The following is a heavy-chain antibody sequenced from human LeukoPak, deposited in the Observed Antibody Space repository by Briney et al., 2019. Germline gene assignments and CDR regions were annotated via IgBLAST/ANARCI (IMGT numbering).Heavy chain of an antibody. V-gene: IGHV4-39*07. CDR2: IYYSGST. CDR1: GGSISSSSYY. Sequence: SETLSLTCTVSGGSISSSSYYWGWIRQPPGKGLEWIGSIYYSGSTYYNPSLKSRVTISVDTSKNQFSLKLSSVTAADTAVYYCARDGRGYYYMDVWGKGTTVTVSS. CDR3: ARDGRGYYYMDV. J-gene: IGHJ6*03.